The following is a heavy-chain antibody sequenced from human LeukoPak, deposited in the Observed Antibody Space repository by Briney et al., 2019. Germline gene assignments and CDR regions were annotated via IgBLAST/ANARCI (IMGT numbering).Heavy chain of an antibody. V-gene: IGHV3-30*04. CDR2: ISDDGINK. CDR3: AKDSDELIAAAYNWFDP. D-gene: IGHD6-13*01. Sequence: GGSLRLSCAASGFTFSSYVIHWVRQAPGKGLDWVAVISDDGINKYYADSVKGRFTISRDNSKNTPYLQMNSLRAEDTAVYYCAKDSDELIAAAYNWFDPWGQGTLVTVSS. J-gene: IGHJ5*02. CDR1: GFTFSSYV.